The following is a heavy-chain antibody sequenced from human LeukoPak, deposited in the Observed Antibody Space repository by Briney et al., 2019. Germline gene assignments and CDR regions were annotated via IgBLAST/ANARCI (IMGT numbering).Heavy chain of an antibody. Sequence: SETLSLTCTVSGGSLSPXXXXXXRXXXGXXREWIGSIYYSGSTYXNPSLKSRVTIXXXXSXNQFSLKLSSVTAADTAVYYCARNPRGAATPHWGQGTLVTVSS. CDR1: GGSLSPXX. CDR3: ARNPRGAATPH. V-gene: IGHV4-59*05. CDR2: IYYSGST. D-gene: IGHD2-15*01. J-gene: IGHJ4*02.